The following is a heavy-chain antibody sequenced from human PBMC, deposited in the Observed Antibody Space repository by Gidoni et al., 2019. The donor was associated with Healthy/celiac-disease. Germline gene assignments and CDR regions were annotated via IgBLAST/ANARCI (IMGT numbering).Heavy chain of an antibody. D-gene: IGHD2-15*01. J-gene: IGHJ4*02. Sequence: QVTLRESGPALVKPTQTLTLTCPFSRFSLSTSGMCVSWIRQPPGKALEWLARIDWDDDKYYSTSLKTRLTISKDTSKNQVVLTMTNMDPVDTATYYCARIVAPRGYCSGGSCYSVDYWGQGTLVTVSS. CDR2: IDWDDDK. CDR3: ARIVAPRGYCSGGSCYSVDY. V-gene: IGHV2-70*15. CDR1: RFSLSTSGMC.